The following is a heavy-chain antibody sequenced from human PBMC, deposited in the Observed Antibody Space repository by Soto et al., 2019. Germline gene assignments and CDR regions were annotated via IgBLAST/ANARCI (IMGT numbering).Heavy chain of an antibody. J-gene: IGHJ2*01. CDR3: ARDYGPTGVWYFDL. Sequence: SETLSLTCTVSGVTFSSGSYYWSWLRQPPGKGLEWIGYIYYSGSTNYNPSLKSRVTISEDTSKNQFSLKLSSVTAADTAVYYCARDYGPTGVWYFDLWGRGTLVTVSS. V-gene: IGHV4-61*01. D-gene: IGHD4-17*01. CDR2: IYYSGST. CDR1: GVTFSSGSYY.